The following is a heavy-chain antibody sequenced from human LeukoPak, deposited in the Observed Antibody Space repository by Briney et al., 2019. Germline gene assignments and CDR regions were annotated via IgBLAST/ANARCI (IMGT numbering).Heavy chain of an antibody. V-gene: IGHV7-4-1*02. D-gene: IGHD2-2*01. CDR2: INTDTGKP. Sequence: ASVKVSCKASGYTFTSYYMHWVRQSPGQGLEWMGWINTDTGKPTYAQGFTGRFVFSLDTSVSTAYLQISSLEAEDTAMYYCARGRGYCSGFSCHLDPWGQGTLVTVSS. J-gene: IGHJ5*02. CDR1: GYTFTSYY. CDR3: ARGRGYCSGFSCHLDP.